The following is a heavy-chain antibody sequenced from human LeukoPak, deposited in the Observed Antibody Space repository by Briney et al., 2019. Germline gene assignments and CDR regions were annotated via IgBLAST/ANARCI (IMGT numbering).Heavy chain of an antibody. CDR3: ARHPLSSGWYGGFYFDY. D-gene: IGHD6-19*01. J-gene: IGHJ4*02. Sequence: GGSLRLSCAATGFAFSSYWMSWVRQAPGKGLEWVANIKQDGSEKYYVDSVKGRFTISRDNAKNSLYLQMNSLRAEDTAVYYCARHPLSSGWYGGFYFDYWGQGTLVTVSS. V-gene: IGHV3-7*01. CDR2: IKQDGSEK. CDR1: GFAFSSYW.